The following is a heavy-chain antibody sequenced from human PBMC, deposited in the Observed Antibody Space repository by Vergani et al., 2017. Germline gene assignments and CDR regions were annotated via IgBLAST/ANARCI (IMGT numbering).Heavy chain of an antibody. Sequence: EVQLLESGGGLVQPGGSLRLSCAASGFTFSSYAMSWVRQAPGKGLEWVSAISGSGGSTYYNPSLKSRVTISVDTSKNQFSLKLSSVTAADTAVYYCARWKRMTAMFAWFDPWGQGTLVTVSS. CDR3: ARWKRMTAMFAWFDP. CDR2: ISGSGGST. J-gene: IGHJ5*02. V-gene: IGHV3-23*02. CDR1: GFTFSSYA. D-gene: IGHD2-21*02.